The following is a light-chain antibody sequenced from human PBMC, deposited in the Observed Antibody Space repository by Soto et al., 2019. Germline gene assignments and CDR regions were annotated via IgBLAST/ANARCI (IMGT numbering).Light chain of an antibody. CDR3: QQYNTWGRS. J-gene: IGKJ4*01. V-gene: IGKV3D-15*01. Sequence: IVMTQSPATLSVSPGDEVTLSCRASENVGTNLAWYQQKPGQAPRLLIYGSSTMATGIPATFSGSGSGTEFTLTISSLQSEESAIYYCQQYNTWGRSFGGGTKVEIK. CDR1: ENVGTN. CDR2: GSS.